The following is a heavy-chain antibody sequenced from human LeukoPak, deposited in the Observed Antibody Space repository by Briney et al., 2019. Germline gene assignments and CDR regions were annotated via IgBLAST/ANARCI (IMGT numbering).Heavy chain of an antibody. V-gene: IGHV3-43*02. CDR2: ISGDGGST. J-gene: IGHJ4*02. Sequence: PGGSLRLSCAAPGFIFDNYAIHWVRQAPGKGLEWVSLISGDGGSTFHADSVRGRFTISRDNTRKSLSLQMSSLRSEDTALYYCARESETSGWYDYWGQGTLVTVSS. CDR1: GFIFDNYA. D-gene: IGHD6-19*01. CDR3: ARESETSGWYDY.